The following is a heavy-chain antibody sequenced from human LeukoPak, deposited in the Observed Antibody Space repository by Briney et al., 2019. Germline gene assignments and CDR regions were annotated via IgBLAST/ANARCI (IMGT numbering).Heavy chain of an antibody. CDR2: ISGSGGST. D-gene: IGHD2-2*01. V-gene: IGHV3-23*01. CDR3: AKGDIVVVPAALEFDY. Sequence: GGSLRLSCAASGFTFSSYAMSWVRQAPGKGLEWVSPISGSGGSTYYADSVKGRFTISRDNSKNTLYLQMNSLRAEDTAVYYCAKGDIVVVPAALEFDYWGQGTLVTVSS. J-gene: IGHJ4*02. CDR1: GFTFSSYA.